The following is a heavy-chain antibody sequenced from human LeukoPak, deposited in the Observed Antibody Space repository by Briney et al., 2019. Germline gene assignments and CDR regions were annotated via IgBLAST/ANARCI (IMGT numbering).Heavy chain of an antibody. Sequence: GGSLRLSCAASGFTFSNYAMNWVRQAPGKGLEWVSSISSSSSYIYYADSVKGRFTISRDNAKNSLYLQMNSLRAEDTAVYYCARDSSSTYYYYYYMDYWGQGTLVTVSS. CDR1: GFTFSNYA. CDR3: ARDSSSTYYYYYYMDY. CDR2: ISSSSSYI. J-gene: IGHJ4*02. V-gene: IGHV3-21*01. D-gene: IGHD6-6*01.